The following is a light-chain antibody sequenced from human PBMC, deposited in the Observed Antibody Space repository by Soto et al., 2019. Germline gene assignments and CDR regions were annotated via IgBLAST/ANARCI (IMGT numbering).Light chain of an antibody. J-gene: IGKJ1*01. Sequence: EVVMTQSPATLSVSPGERATLSCRASQSVSSNLAWYQQKPVQAPRLLIYDASSRATGIPDGFSGSASGTDFTLTISRLEPEDLGVYYCQQYGYSPPWTFGQGTKVDI. CDR1: QSVSSN. V-gene: IGKV3-20*01. CDR3: QQYGYSPPWT. CDR2: DAS.